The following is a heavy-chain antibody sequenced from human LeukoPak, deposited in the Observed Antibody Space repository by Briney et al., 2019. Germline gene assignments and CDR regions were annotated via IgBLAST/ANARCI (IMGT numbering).Heavy chain of an antibody. D-gene: IGHD2-21*02. J-gene: IGHJ4*02. Sequence: GGSLRLSCAASGFTFSSYAMSWVRQAPGKGLEWVSVIGGEGGGIQYADSVKGRFSISRDNSKNVLYLQMDSLRAEDTAVYYCAKYAPPTSVGTRFFDYWGQGTLVTVSS. CDR2: IGGEGGGI. CDR3: AKYAPPTSVGTRFFDY. V-gene: IGHV3-23*01. CDR1: GFTFSSYA.